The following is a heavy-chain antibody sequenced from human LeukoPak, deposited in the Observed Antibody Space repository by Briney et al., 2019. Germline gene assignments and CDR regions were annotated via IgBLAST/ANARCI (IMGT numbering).Heavy chain of an antibody. CDR3: ARGGFFDWLPDAFDI. J-gene: IGHJ3*02. Sequence: SETLSLTCTVSGGSISSYYWSWIRQPPGKGLEWIGYIYYSGSTNYNPSLKSRVTISVDTSKNQFSLKLSSATAADTAVYYCARGGFFDWLPDAFDIWGQGTMVTVSS. CDR1: GGSISSYY. V-gene: IGHV4-59*01. CDR2: IYYSGST. D-gene: IGHD3-9*01.